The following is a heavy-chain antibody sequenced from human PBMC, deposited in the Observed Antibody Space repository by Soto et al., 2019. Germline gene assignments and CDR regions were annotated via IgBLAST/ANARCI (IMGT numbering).Heavy chain of an antibody. CDR1: GFTFDDYA. CDR3: AKGATTTVFAFNDY. J-gene: IGHJ4*02. D-gene: IGHD4-17*01. Sequence: DVQLVESGGGLVQPGRSLRLSCAASGFTFDDYAMHWVRQPPGKGLEWVSSVSWNRGNLGYADSVTGRFTISRDNAKNSLYLQMNSLRGEDTALYYCAKGATTTVFAFNDYWGQGTLVTVSS. CDR2: VSWNRGNL. V-gene: IGHV3-9*01.